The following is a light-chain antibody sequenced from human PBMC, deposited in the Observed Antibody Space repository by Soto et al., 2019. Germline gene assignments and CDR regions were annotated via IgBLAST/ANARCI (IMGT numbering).Light chain of an antibody. CDR3: QSYDSSLSHRV. Sequence: QSVLTQPPSVSGAPGQRVTISCTGSSSKIGAGYDVHWYQQLPGTAPKLLIYGNSNRPSGVPDRFSGSKTGTSASLAITGLQAEDEADYYCQSYDSSLSHRVFGGGTKLTVL. J-gene: IGLJ3*02. V-gene: IGLV1-40*01. CDR1: SSKIGAGYD. CDR2: GNS.